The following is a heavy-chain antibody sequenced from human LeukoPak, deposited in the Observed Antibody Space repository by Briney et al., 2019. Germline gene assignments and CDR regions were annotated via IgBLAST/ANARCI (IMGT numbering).Heavy chain of an antibody. CDR1: GYTFTSYY. Sequence: ASVKVSCKASGYTFTSYYMHWVRQAPGQGLEWMGIINPSGGSTSYAQKFQGRVTMTRDTSTSTVYMELSSLRSEDTAVYYCARDPRRLALAAAGLFDPWGQGTLVTVSS. CDR3: ARDPRRLALAAAGLFDP. D-gene: IGHD6-13*01. CDR2: INPSGGST. J-gene: IGHJ5*02. V-gene: IGHV1-46*01.